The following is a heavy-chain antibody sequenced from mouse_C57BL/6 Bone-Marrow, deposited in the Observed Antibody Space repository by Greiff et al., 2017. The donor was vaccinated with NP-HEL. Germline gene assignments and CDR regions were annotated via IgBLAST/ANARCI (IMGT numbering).Heavy chain of an antibody. V-gene: IGHV6-6*01. CDR2: IRNKANNHAT. CDR1: GSTFSDAW. CDR3: TRYDYDGAWFAY. J-gene: IGHJ3*01. Sequence: DVMLVESGGGLVQPGGSMKLSCAASGSTFSDAWMDWVRQSPEKGLEWVAEIRNKANNHATYYAESVKGRFTISRDDSKSSVYLQMNSLRAEDTGIYYCTRYDYDGAWFAYWGQGTLVTVSA. D-gene: IGHD2-4*01.